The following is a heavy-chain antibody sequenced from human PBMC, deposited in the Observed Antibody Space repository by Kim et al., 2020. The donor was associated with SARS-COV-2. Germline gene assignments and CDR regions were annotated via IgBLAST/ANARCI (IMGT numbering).Heavy chain of an antibody. V-gene: IGHV3-23*01. CDR3: AKDSSVAGGYFDY. J-gene: IGHJ4*02. Sequence: YADSVKGRFTISRDNSKNTLYLQMNSLRAEDTAVYYCAKDSSVAGGYFDYWGQGTLVTVSS. D-gene: IGHD6-19*01.